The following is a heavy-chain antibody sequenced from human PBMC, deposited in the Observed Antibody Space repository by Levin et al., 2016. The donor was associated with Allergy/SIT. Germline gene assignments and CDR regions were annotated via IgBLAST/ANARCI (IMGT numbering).Heavy chain of an antibody. D-gene: IGHD1-1*01. CDR2: IFYVGST. V-gene: IGHV4-61*01. Sequence: SETLSLTCTVSGGSVSSGSDYWSWIRQPPGKGLEWIGYIFYVGSTNYSPSLKSRVTISVDTSKNQFSLKLRSVTAADTAVYYCARILEPHYMDVWGKGTTVTVSS. J-gene: IGHJ6*03. CDR1: GGSVSSGSDY. CDR3: ARILEPHYMDV.